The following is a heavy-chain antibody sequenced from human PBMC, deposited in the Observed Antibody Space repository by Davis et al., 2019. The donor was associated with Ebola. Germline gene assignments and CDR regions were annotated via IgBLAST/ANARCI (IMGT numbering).Heavy chain of an antibody. CDR2: INHSGST. Sequence: SETLSLTCTVSGGSVSSGSYYWSWIRQPPGKGLEWIGEINHSGSTNYNPSLKSRVTISVDTSKNQFSLKLSSVTAADTAVYYCARGAYSSGWFPLDYWGQGTLVTVSS. V-gene: IGHV4-61*01. D-gene: IGHD6-19*01. CDR3: ARGAYSSGWFPLDY. CDR1: GGSVSSGSYY. J-gene: IGHJ4*02.